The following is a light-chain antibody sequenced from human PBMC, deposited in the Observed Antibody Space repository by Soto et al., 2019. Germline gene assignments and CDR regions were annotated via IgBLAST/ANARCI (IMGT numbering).Light chain of an antibody. CDR1: SSVVGGYNY. CDR2: DVN. J-gene: IGLJ1*01. Sequence: QSVLTQPRSVSGSPGQSVTISCTGTSSVVGGYNYVSWYQQHPGKAPKLMIYDVNKRPSGVPDRFSGFKSGNTASLTISGLQAEDEADYSCCSHAGTYIYVFGPGTKVTVL. V-gene: IGLV2-11*01. CDR3: CSHAGTYIYV.